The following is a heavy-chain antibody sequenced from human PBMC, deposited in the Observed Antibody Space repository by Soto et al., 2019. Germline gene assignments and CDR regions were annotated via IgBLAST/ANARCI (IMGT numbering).Heavy chain of an antibody. Sequence: QVQLQESGPGLVKPSQTLSLICTVSGGSINSGGYYWSWIRQHPGKGLEWIGYIYYSGSTYYNPFLRSVVTIAAGASENQFSLKRSSVTAAATAVYFCARVYRQSGYSSSWVFDSWGQGTLVNVSS. V-gene: IGHV4-31*01. CDR2: IYYSGST. J-gene: IGHJ4*02. CDR3: ARVYRQSGYSSSWVFDS. D-gene: IGHD6-13*01. CDR1: GGSINSGGYY.